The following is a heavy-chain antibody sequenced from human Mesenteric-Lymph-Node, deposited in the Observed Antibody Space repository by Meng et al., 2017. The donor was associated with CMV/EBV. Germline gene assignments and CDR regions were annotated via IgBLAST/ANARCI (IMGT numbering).Heavy chain of an antibody. CDR2: INGDGSKI. CDR1: GFTFSSYA. J-gene: IGHJ4*02. D-gene: IGHD3-3*01. Sequence: GGSLRLSCAASGFTFSSYAMHWVRQAPGKGLVWVSLINGDGSKIGYADSVKGRSTITRDNAKSTLYLQMDSLSAEDTAVYYCEDFEAGWGQGTLVTVSS. CDR3: EDFEAG. V-gene: IGHV3-74*01.